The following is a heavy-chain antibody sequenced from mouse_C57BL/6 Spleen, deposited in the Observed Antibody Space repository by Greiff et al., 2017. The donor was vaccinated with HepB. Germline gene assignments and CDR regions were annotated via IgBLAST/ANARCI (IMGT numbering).Heavy chain of an antibody. CDR2: IYPGDGDT. Sequence: QVQLQQSGPELVKPGASVKISCKASGYAFSSSWMNWVKQRPGKVLEWIGRIYPGDGDTNYNGKFKGKATLTADKSSSTAYMQLSSLTSEDSAVYFCARSDYYGSSYGYWGQGTTLTVSS. CDR3: ARSDYYGSSYGY. V-gene: IGHV1-82*01. J-gene: IGHJ2*01. D-gene: IGHD1-1*01. CDR1: GYAFSSSW.